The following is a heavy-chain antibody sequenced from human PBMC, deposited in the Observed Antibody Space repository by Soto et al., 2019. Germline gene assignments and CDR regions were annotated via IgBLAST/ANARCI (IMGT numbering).Heavy chain of an antibody. Sequence: GASVKVSCKASGYTFTSYGISWVRQAPGQGLEWMGWISAYNGNTNYAQKLQGRVTMTTDTSTSTAYMELRSLRSDDTAVYYCARDLLPAYYYDSSGYWVPIDYWGQGTLVTVSS. CDR2: ISAYNGNT. CDR3: ARDLLPAYYYDSSGYWVPIDY. CDR1: GYTFTSYG. D-gene: IGHD3-22*01. V-gene: IGHV1-18*01. J-gene: IGHJ4*02.